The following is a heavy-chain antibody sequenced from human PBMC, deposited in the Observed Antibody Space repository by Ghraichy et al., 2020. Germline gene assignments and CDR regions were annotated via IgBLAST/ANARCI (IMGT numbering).Heavy chain of an antibody. CDR3: ARAATIAGGTIGNDR. CDR2: IKQDGSAK. D-gene: IGHD2-15*01. V-gene: IGHV3-7*01. Sequence: GESLNISCAASGFSFSSSWMSWVRQAPGKGLEWVANIKQDGSAKYYVDSVKGRFTISRDNAKTSLYLEMNSLRAEDTAVYYCARAATIAGGTIGNDRWGQGTLVTVSS. CDR1: GFSFSSSW. J-gene: IGHJ5*02.